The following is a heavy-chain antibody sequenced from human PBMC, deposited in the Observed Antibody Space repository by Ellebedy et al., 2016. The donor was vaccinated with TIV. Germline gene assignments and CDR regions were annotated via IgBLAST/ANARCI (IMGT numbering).Heavy chain of an antibody. J-gene: IGHJ4*02. CDR1: GFTFSSNW. D-gene: IGHD3-10*01. CDR2: IKQDGSEK. CDR3: ARGRSFN. Sequence: PGGSLRLSCAASGFTFSSNWMSWVRQTPGKGLEWVAYIKQDGSEKYYVDSVKGRFTISRDNAKNPLYLQMNSLRAEDTAVYYCARGRSFNWGQGTLVTVSS. V-gene: IGHV3-7*03.